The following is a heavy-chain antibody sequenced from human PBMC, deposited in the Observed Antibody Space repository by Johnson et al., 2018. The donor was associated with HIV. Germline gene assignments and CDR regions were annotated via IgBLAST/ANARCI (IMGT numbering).Heavy chain of an antibody. CDR3: ARGPGGGEDALDI. D-gene: IGHD3-16*01. J-gene: IGHJ3*02. CDR1: GFTVSRNY. V-gene: IGHV3-66*01. CDR2: IYSGGST. Sequence: MLLVESGGGVVQPGGSLRLSCAASGFTVSRNYMSWVRQAPGKGLEWVSVIYSGGSTFNAHSVKGRFTISRDNSKNTLYLQMNNLRVEDTAVYYCARGPGGGEDALDIWGQGTMVTVSS.